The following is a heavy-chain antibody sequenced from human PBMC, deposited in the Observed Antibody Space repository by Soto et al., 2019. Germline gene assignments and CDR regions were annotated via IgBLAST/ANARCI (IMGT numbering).Heavy chain of an antibody. CDR2: ISHSGSTA. J-gene: IGHJ4*01. Sequence: EVQLLESGGGSVQPGGSLRLSCAASGFTFSSYAMHWVRRPPGKGLEWVSNISHSGSTAYYADSVKGRFSISRDSLVNTLYLQMNSLRAEDTDVYYCAKGRGQNWNVEYWGHGTLVTVSP. D-gene: IGHD1-1*01. V-gene: IGHV3-23*01. CDR1: GFTFSSYA. CDR3: AKGRGQNWNVEY.